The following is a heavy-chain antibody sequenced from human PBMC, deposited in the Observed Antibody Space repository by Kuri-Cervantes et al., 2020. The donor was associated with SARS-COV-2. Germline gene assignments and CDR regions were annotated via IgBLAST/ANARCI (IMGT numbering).Heavy chain of an antibody. Sequence: SQTLSLTCAVSGYSISSGYYWGWIRQPPGKGLEWIGSTYHSGSTYYNPSLKSRVTISVDTSKNQFSLKLSSVTAADTAVYYCARLRYCSSTSCWHFDYWGQGTLVTVSS. CDR2: TYHSGST. CDR3: ARLRYCSSTSCWHFDY. V-gene: IGHV4-38-2*01. J-gene: IGHJ4*02. D-gene: IGHD2-2*01. CDR1: GYSISSGYY.